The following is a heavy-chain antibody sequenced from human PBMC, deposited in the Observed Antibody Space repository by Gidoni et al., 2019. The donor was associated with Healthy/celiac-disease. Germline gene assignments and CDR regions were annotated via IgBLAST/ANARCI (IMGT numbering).Heavy chain of an antibody. V-gene: IGHV4-38-2*01. CDR1: GYSISSGYY. CDR2: IYHSGST. D-gene: IGHD6-6*01. J-gene: IGHJ5*02. Sequence: QVQLQESGPGLVKPSETLSLTCAVSGYSISSGYYWGWIRQPPGKGLEWIGSIYHSGSTYYNPSLKSRVTISVDTSKNQFSLKLSSVTAADTAVYYCARSSEGSFDPWGQGTLVTVSS. CDR3: ARSSEGSFDP.